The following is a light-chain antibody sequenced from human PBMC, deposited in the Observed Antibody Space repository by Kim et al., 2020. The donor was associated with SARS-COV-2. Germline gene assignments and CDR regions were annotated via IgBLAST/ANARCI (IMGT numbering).Light chain of an antibody. CDR2: DAS. CDR1: HDIRDY. Sequence: ASTGDRVTISCQASHDIRDYLNWYQHRPGKARKLLISDASSVESMVPLRFSGSGSGTDFTLSISSLQPEDIATYFCQQYDDLPYTFGQGTKLEI. CDR3: QQYDDLPYT. V-gene: IGKV1-33*01. J-gene: IGKJ2*01.